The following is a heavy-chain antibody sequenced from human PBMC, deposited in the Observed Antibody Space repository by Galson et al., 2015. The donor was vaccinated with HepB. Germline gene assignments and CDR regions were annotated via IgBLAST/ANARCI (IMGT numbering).Heavy chain of an antibody. CDR2: IIPLVGAA. Sequence: SVKVSCKASGGTFGSYPISWVRQAPGQGLEWMGGIIPLVGAAKYAQKFHDTVTISADTSTSTVYMEVISLRSEDTAIYYCVSLASPIIVIPADGFDFWGQGTLVTVSS. CDR1: GGTFGSYP. J-gene: IGHJ4*02. V-gene: IGHV1-69*06. D-gene: IGHD2/OR15-2a*01. CDR3: VSLASPIIVIPADGFDF.